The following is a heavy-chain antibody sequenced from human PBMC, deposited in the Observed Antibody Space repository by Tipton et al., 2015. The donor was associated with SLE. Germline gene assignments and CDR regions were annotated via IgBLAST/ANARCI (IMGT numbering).Heavy chain of an antibody. CDR1: GGSISSSRFY. CDR2: INYSGST. V-gene: IGHV4-39*07. J-gene: IGHJ4*02. Sequence: TLSLTCTVSGGSISSSRFYWGWIRQPPGKGLEWIGSINYSGSTYYNPSLKSRVTISVHTSRSHFSLKLSSVTAADTAVYYCAREREDIVVVPATRPFDYWGQGTLVPVSS. D-gene: IGHD2-2*01. CDR3: AREREDIVVVPATRPFDY.